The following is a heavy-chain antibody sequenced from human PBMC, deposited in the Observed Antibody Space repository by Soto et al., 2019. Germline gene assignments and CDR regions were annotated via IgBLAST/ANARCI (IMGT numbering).Heavy chain of an antibody. D-gene: IGHD6-13*01. Sequence: AASVKVSCKASGYTFTGRHMHWVRQAPGQGLEWMGWINPNSGGTKYAQKFQGWVTMTRDTSISTGYMELSRLRSDDTAVYYCARARDPFYSSSLNGMDVWGQGTTVTVSS. CDR3: ARARDPFYSSSLNGMDV. J-gene: IGHJ6*02. CDR1: GYTFTGRH. V-gene: IGHV1-2*04. CDR2: INPNSGGT.